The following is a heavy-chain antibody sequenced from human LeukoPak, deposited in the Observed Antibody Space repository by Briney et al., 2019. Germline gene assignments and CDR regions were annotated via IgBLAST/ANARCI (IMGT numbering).Heavy chain of an antibody. J-gene: IGHJ4*02. CDR1: GYSISSGYY. CDR2: IYHSGST. Sequence: SETLSLTCTVSGYSISSGYYWGWIRQPPGKGLEWIGSIYHSGSTYYNPSLKSRVTISVDTSKNQFSLKLSSVTAADTAVYYCARNSHIAAAGIPAYWGQGTLVTVSS. CDR3: ARNSHIAAAGIPAY. D-gene: IGHD6-13*01. V-gene: IGHV4-38-2*02.